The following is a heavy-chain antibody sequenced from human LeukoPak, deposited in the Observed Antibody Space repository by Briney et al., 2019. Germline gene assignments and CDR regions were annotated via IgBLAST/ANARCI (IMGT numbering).Heavy chain of an antibody. Sequence: GSLRLSCAASGFIFSSYNMNWVRQAPGKGLEGVAAISGRGGDTFYADSVKGRFTFSRDNSKNTMFLQMNSLRAEDTALYYCAKEARDILTHYYWGSQFDYWGQGTLVIVSS. J-gene: IGHJ4*02. CDR2: ISGRGGDT. V-gene: IGHV3-23*01. D-gene: IGHD3-9*01. CDR3: AKEARDILTHYYWGSQFDY. CDR1: GFIFSSYN.